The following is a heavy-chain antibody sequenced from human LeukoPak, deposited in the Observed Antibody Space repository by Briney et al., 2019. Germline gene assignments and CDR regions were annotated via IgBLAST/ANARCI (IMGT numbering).Heavy chain of an antibody. CDR2: ISAYNGNT. CDR3: ARESYYGSGSYLYFDY. CDR1: GYTFTSYG. Sequence: ASVKVSCKASGYTFTSYGTSWVRQAPGQGLERMGWISAYNGNTNYAQKLQGRVTMTTDTSTSTAYMELRSLRSDDTAVYYCARESYYGSGSYLYFDYWGQGTLVTVSS. V-gene: IGHV1-18*01. J-gene: IGHJ4*02. D-gene: IGHD3-10*01.